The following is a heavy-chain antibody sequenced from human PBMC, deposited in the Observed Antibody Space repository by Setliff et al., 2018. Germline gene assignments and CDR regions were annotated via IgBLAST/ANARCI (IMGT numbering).Heavy chain of an antibody. Sequence: TGGSLRLSCVASGFDFSSYGMHWVRQAPGKGLEWVTLIRYDSSTRHYADSVKGRFSVSRDSSKNTVYLQMNSLRAEDTAVYYCARDGRSSGWYSEMYYYYMDVWGKGTTVTVSS. CDR2: IRYDSSTR. CDR1: GFDFSSYG. V-gene: IGHV3-30*02. J-gene: IGHJ6*03. CDR3: ARDGRSSGWYSEMYYYYMDV. D-gene: IGHD6-19*01.